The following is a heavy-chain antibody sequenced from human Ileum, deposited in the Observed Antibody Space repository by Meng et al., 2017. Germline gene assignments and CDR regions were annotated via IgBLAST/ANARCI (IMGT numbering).Heavy chain of an antibody. D-gene: IGHD2-15*01. V-gene: IGHV3-21*02. J-gene: IGHJ4*02. Sequence: EVLLVESGGGRVKPGRSLRLSCAASGFSFSTYTMHWVRQAPGKGLEWVSSITSSGRFIFYADSVKGRFTISRDNAKSSLYLQMNSLRDGDTAVYYCASELRYYFEYWGQGALVTVSS. CDR1: GFSFSTYT. CDR2: ITSSGRFI. CDR3: ASELRYYFEY.